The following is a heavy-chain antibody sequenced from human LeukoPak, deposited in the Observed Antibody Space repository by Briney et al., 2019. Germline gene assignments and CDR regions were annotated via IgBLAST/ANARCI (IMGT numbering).Heavy chain of an antibody. CDR1: GLTFSDYY. J-gene: IGHJ4*02. V-gene: IGHV3-11*01. Sequence: GGSLRLSCAASGLTFSDYYMSWIHQAPGKGLEWVSYIRSSGSTIYYADSVKGRFTISRYNSKNTLYLQVNSLSAEDTPVYYCAKGGKWDVTPFAYWGQGNLVTVSS. CDR3: AKGGKWDVTPFAY. D-gene: IGHD1-26*01. CDR2: IRSSGSTI.